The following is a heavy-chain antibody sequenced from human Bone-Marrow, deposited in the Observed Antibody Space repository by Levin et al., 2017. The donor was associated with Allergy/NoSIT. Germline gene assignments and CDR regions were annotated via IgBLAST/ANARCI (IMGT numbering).Heavy chain of an antibody. CDR3: ARGDTYYGSGRSMDV. J-gene: IGHJ6*03. CDR1: GFTVSSNY. V-gene: IGHV3-66*02. Sequence: QAGGSLRLSCAASGFTVSSNYMTWVRQAPGKGLDWVSVIYSGGSTYYADSVKGRFTISRDSSKNTLYLQMNSLRPEDTAVYYCARGDTYYGSGRSMDVWGKGTTVIVSS. CDR2: IYSGGST. D-gene: IGHD3-10*01.